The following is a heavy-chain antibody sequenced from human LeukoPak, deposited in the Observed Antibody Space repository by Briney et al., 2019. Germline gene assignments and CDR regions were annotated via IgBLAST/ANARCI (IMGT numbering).Heavy chain of an antibody. D-gene: IGHD6-13*01. J-gene: IGHJ4*02. CDR2: ISAYKDNT. V-gene: IGHV1-18*01. Sequence: GASVKVSCKASGYTITRYGISWVRQAPGQGLEWMGWISAYKDNTNYAQKFQDRVIMTADTSTSTAYMDLRSLRSDDTAVYYCARDTSGYSSSWYALEPPMDYWGQGTLVTVSS. CDR1: GYTITRYG. CDR3: ARDTSGYSSSWYALEPPMDY.